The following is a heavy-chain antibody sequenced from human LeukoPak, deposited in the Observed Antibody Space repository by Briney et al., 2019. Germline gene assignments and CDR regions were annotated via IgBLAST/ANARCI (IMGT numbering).Heavy chain of an antibody. J-gene: IGHJ4*02. CDR2: IYYTGST. CDR1: GGSISSYY. D-gene: IGHD6-13*01. V-gene: IGHV4-59*01. CDR3: ARNLIPEQLVLNF. Sequence: SETLSLTCTVSGGSISSYYWSWIRQPAGKGLEWIGYIYYTGSTNYNPSLKSRVTMSVDTSKNQFSLNLRSVTPEDTAVYYCARNLIPEQLVLNFWGQGTLVTVSS.